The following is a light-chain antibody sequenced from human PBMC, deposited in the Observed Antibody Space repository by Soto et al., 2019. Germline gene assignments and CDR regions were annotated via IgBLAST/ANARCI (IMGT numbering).Light chain of an antibody. J-gene: IGKJ5*01. V-gene: IGKV3-11*01. Sequence: EIVLTQSPATLSLAPGERATLSCRASQSVSSYLAWYQQKPGQAPRLLIYDASNRATGIPARFSGSGSGTDFTLTISSLEPEDFGVYYWQHRSIWPVSFGQGTRLEIK. CDR2: DAS. CDR3: QHRSIWPVS. CDR1: QSVSSY.